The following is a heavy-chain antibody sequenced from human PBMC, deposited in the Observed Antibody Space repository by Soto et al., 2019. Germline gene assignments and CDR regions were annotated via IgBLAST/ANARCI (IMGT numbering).Heavy chain of an antibody. D-gene: IGHD4-4*01. CDR3: ARGPPTVTAYYYYGMDV. CDR1: GFTFSSYA. V-gene: IGHV3-30-3*01. CDR2: ISYDGSNK. Sequence: QVQLVESGGGVVQPGRSLRLSCAASGFTFSSYAMHWVRQAPGKGLEWVAVISYDGSNKYYADSVKGRFTISRDNSKNTLYLQMNSLRAEDTAVYYCARGPPTVTAYYYYGMDVWGQGTTVTVSS. J-gene: IGHJ6*02.